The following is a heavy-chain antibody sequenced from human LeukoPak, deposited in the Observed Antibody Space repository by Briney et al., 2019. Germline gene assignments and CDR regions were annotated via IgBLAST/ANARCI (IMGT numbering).Heavy chain of an antibody. D-gene: IGHD1-26*01. Sequence: PSETLSLTCTVFGGSISSSTSYWGWPRQPPGKGLEWIGSIYYSASTYYNPSLKSRVTISVDTSKNQFSLKLTSVPAADTAVYYCARHRKVGSRFDPWGQGTLVTVSS. J-gene: IGHJ5*02. CDR3: ARHRKVGSRFDP. CDR1: GGSISSSTSY. CDR2: IYYSAST. V-gene: IGHV4-39*01.